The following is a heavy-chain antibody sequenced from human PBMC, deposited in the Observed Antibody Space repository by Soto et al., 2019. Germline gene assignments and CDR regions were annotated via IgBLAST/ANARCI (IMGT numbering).Heavy chain of an antibody. D-gene: IGHD4-17*01. V-gene: IGHV3-73*01. J-gene: IGHJ3*02. CDR2: IRSKANSYAT. CDR1: GVTFSGSA. CDR3: TILGRSCDYAPYALAI. Sequence: GRSLRLSWAASGVTFSGSAMHWVRQASGKGLEWVGRIRSKANSYATAYAASVKGRFTISRDDSKNTAYLQMNSLKTEDTVVYYCTILGRSCDYAPYALAIWGQRTMVPVSS.